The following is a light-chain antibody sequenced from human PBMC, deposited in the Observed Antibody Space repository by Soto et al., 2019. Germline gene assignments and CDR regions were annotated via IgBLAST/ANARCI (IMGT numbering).Light chain of an antibody. CDR1: QSVSSD. CDR2: EAS. CDR3: QQYNNWPPIT. J-gene: IGKJ5*01. V-gene: IGKV3-15*01. Sequence: EIMMTQSPATLSVSPGERATLSCRASQSVSSDLAWYQQKPGQAPRLLIYEASTRATGIPARFSGSGSGTEFTLTISSLQSEDFAVYYCQQYNNWPPITFGQGTRLEIK.